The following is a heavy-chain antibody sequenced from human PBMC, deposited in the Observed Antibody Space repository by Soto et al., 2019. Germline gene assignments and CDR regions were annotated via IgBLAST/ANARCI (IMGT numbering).Heavy chain of an antibody. CDR2: INPNNGDT. CDR3: ARDEYDSSGYGGP. CDR1: GYTFTGYF. Sequence: ASVKVSCKASGYTFTGYFMHWVRQAPGQGLQWLGWINPNNGDTNYAQKFQGRVTMTRDTSINTAYMELSRLRSDDTAVYFCARDEYDSSGYGGPWGQGTLVTVSS. J-gene: IGHJ5*02. D-gene: IGHD3-22*01. V-gene: IGHV1-2*02.